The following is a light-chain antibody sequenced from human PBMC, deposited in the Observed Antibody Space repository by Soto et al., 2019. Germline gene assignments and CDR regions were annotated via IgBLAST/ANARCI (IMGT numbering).Light chain of an antibody. CDR1: QSISSW. V-gene: IGKV1-5*01. J-gene: IGKJ1*01. CDR3: QQYNHYWP. Sequence: IQMSMSPSTLSASIGDRVTITCRASQSISSWLAWYQQKPGKAPKVLIYDASSLESGVPSRFSGSGSGTEFSLTISSLQPDDFATYYCQQYNHYWPFGQVAKVDIK. CDR2: DAS.